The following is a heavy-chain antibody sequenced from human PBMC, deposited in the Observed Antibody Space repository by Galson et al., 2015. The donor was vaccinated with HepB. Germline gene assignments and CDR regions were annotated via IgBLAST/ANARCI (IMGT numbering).Heavy chain of an antibody. D-gene: IGHD3-16*01. J-gene: IGHJ4*02. CDR3: ARTFYLDY. CDR2: FSSHGSPS. Sequence: SLRLSCAASGFTFSSSAMNWVRQAPGKGLEWVAVFSSHGSPSSSADSVKGRFPLSSDNSENTVSLQMHSLRVEDTAVYYCARTFYLDYWGQGTLVTVSS. CDR1: GFTFSSSA. V-gene: IGHV3-30*04.